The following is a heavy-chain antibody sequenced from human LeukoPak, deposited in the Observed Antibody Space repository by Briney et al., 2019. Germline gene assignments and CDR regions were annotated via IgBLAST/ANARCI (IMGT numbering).Heavy chain of an antibody. D-gene: IGHD5-18*01. CDR1: GFTFSSYA. J-gene: IGHJ4*02. CDR2: ISSSGSTI. CDR3: ARTGAGYSYGYLFWDY. Sequence: PGGSLRLSCAASGFTFSSYAMSWVRQAPGKGLEWVSYISSSGSTIYYADSVKGRFTISRDNAKNSLYLQMNSLRAEDTAVYYCARTGAGYSYGYLFWDYWGQGTLVTVSS. V-gene: IGHV3-48*03.